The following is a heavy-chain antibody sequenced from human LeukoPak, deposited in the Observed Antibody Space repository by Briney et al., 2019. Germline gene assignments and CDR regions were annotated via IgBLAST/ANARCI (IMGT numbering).Heavy chain of an antibody. V-gene: IGHV4-59*08. CDR3: ARQNPAASGQGLHY. J-gene: IGHJ4*02. CDR1: GGSISPYC. CDR2: ICHTGTT. D-gene: IGHD6-13*01. Sequence: SEILSLTCTVSGGSISPYCWSWIRQPPGKGLEWIGYICHTGTTNYNPSLQSRLTFSVDTSKTHFSLELTSVTAADTAVYYCARQNPAASGQGLHYWGQGSLVIVSS.